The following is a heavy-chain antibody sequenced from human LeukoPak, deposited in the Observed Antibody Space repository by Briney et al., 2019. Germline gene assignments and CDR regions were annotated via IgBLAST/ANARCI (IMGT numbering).Heavy chain of an antibody. CDR2: IIPIFGTA. CDR3: ARGGYSYGYSFDY. V-gene: IGHV1-69*05. CDR1: GGTFSSYA. J-gene: IGHJ4*02. Sequence: ASVKVSCKASGGTFSSYAISWGRQARGQGLEWMGRIIPIFGTANYAQKFQGRVTITTDESTSTAYMELSSLRSEDTAVYYCARGGYSYGYSFDYWGQGTLVTVSS. D-gene: IGHD5-18*01.